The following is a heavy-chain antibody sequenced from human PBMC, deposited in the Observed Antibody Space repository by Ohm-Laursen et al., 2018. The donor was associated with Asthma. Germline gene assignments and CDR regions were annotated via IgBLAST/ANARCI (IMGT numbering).Heavy chain of an antibody. CDR3: ARDVMEWYLPAFDF. J-gene: IGHJ4*02. V-gene: IGHV3-30*03. Sequence: SLRLSCTASGYTFSRYSIHWIRQAPGKGLEWVAVSGTYFDGGLKYYADSVNGRFTVSRDDSKNTLYLQMNSLRPDDTAVYYCARDVMEWYLPAFDFWGQGTLVTVS. D-gene: IGHD3-3*01. CDR2: SGTYFDGGLK. CDR1: GYTFSRYS.